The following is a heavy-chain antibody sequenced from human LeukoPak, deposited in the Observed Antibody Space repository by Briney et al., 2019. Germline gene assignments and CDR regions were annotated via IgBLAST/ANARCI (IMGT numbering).Heavy chain of an antibody. J-gene: IGHJ1*01. V-gene: IGHV1-46*01. CDR2: INPSGGST. D-gene: IGHD3-22*01. CDR3: ARPTQDRYYDSSGYSQYFQH. CDR1: GYTFTSYY. Sequence: ASVKVSCKASGYTFTSYYMHWVRQAPGQGLEWMGLINPSGGSTSYAQKFQSRVTMTRDTPTSTVYMELSSLRSEDTAVYYCARPTQDRYYDSSGYSQYFQHWGQGTLVTVSS.